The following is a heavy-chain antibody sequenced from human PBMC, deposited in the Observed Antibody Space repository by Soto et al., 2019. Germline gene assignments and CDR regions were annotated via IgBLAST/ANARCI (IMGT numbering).Heavy chain of an antibody. CDR1: GGTFSSYA. V-gene: IGHV1-69*13. Sequence: ASVKVSCKASGGTFSSYAISWVRQAPGQGLEWMGGIIPIFGTANYAQKFQGRVTITADESTSTAYMELSSLRSEDTAVYYCARGKVAARLRYYYYGMDVWGQGTTVTVSS. CDR3: ARGKVAARLRYYYYGMDV. J-gene: IGHJ6*02. D-gene: IGHD6-6*01. CDR2: IIPIFGTA.